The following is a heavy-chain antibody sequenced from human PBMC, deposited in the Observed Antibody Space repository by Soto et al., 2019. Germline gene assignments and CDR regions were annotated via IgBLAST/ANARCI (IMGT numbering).Heavy chain of an antibody. CDR2: IDSRGRTL. Sequence: GGSLRLSCVASGFTFSDYTMSWIRQAPGKGLEWLAFIDSRGRTLSYADSVRGRFTISRDNAKNSVYLQMDSLRADDTAVYYCARRAARNSIDSWGQGNPVTVSS. CDR3: ARRAARNSIDS. CDR1: GFTFSDYT. V-gene: IGHV3-11*01. D-gene: IGHD4-4*01. J-gene: IGHJ4*02.